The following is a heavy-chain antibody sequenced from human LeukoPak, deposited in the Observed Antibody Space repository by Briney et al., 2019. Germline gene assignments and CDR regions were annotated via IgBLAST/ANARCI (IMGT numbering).Heavy chain of an antibody. Sequence: GGALRPSCAASGFTLSSYSTNWVRPAPRKGVEWVSSISSSSSYIYYADSVKGRFTISRDNAKNSLYLQMNSLRAEDTAVYYCARADSSGYYHPINWGQGTLVTVSS. CDR2: ISSSSSYI. CDR1: GFTLSSYS. V-gene: IGHV3-21*01. D-gene: IGHD3-22*01. J-gene: IGHJ4*02. CDR3: ARADSSGYYHPIN.